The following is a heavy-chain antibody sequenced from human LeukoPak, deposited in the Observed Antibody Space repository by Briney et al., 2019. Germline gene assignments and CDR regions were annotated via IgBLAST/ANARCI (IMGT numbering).Heavy chain of an antibody. J-gene: IGHJ6*03. Sequence: ASVKVSCKASGGTFSSYAISWVRQAPGQGLEWMGGIIPIFGTANYAQKFQGRVTITADESTSTAYMELSSLRSEDTAVYYCARGGCSSTSCYVKYYYYMDVWGKGTTVTISS. CDR2: IIPIFGTA. V-gene: IGHV1-69*13. D-gene: IGHD2-2*01. CDR3: ARGGCSSTSCYVKYYYYMDV. CDR1: GGTFSSYA.